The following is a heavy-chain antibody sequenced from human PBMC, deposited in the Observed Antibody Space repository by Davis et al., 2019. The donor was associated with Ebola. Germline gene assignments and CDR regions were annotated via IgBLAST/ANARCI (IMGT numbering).Heavy chain of an antibody. Sequence: GESLKISCAASGFTVTGSYMSWVRQAPGKGLERVSAIFGGGSTFYAASVRGRFTISRDNARNSLYLQMSSLRDEDTAVYYCATGEYSSSWGDYWGQGTLVTVSS. CDR3: ATGEYSSSWGDY. V-gene: IGHV3-53*01. CDR2: IFGGGST. J-gene: IGHJ4*02. CDR1: GFTVTGSY. D-gene: IGHD3-16*01.